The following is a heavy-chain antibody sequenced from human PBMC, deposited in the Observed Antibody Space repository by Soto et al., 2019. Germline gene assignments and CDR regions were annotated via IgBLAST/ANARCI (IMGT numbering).Heavy chain of an antibody. Sequence: ASVKVSCKASGGTFSSYTISWVRQAPGQGLEWMGRIIPILGIANYAQKFQGRVTITADKSTSTAYMELSSLRSEDTAVYYCARDLRYCSGGSCYSDDAFDIWGQGTMVTVSS. V-gene: IGHV1-69*04. CDR3: ARDLRYCSGGSCYSDDAFDI. CDR1: GGTFSSYT. J-gene: IGHJ3*02. CDR2: IIPILGIA. D-gene: IGHD2-15*01.